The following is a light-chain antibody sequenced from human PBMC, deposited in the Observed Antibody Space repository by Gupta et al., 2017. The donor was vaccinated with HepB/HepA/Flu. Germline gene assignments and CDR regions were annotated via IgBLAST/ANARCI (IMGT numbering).Light chain of an antibody. J-gene: IGLJ2*01. CDR2: QDS. CDR1: KLGEKY. V-gene: IGLV3-1*01. Sequence: SYELPQPPSVSVSPGQTAIITCSGDKLGEKYACWHQQKPAQSPVLCSYQDSNRPSGIPDCVSGADSATTVHMTSSGAQAGDEYYESSTEGNSSILVFGGGTKLTGL. CDR3: TEGNSSILV.